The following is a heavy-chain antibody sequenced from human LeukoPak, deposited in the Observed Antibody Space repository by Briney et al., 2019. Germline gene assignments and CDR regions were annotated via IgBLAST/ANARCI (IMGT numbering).Heavy chain of an antibody. CDR3: ATLLSSSYYFDY. CDR1: GYSISSGYY. CDR2: IYHSGIT. D-gene: IGHD3-10*02. Sequence: SETLSLTCIVSGYSISSGYYWGWIRQPPGQGLEWIGNIYHSGITYYNLYNPSLKSRVIISVDTSKNHFSLKLSSVTAADTAVYFCATLLSSSYYFDYWGQGTLVIASS. J-gene: IGHJ4*02. V-gene: IGHV4-38-2*02.